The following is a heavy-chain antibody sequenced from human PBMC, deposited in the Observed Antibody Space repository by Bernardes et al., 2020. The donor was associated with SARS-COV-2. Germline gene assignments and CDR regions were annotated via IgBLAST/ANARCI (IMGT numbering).Heavy chain of an antibody. V-gene: IGHV4-59*01. CDR3: AKWGSNMNAFDV. J-gene: IGHJ3*01. CDR2: IHHTGDT. CDR1: GASSSSYY. D-gene: IGHD4-4*01. Sequence: SETLSLTCTVSGASSSSYYWNWIRQPPGKGLEWIGYIHHTGDTKSNPSLKSRIILSVDTSNNQFSLNLRSVTAADTAIYYCAKWGSNMNAFDVWGQGTVVTVSS.